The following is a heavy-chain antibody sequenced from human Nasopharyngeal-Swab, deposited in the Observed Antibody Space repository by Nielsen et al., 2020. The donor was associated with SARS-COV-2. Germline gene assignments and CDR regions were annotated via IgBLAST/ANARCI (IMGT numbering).Heavy chain of an antibody. V-gene: IGHV4-30-4*06. D-gene: IGHD2-2*01. CDR3: ARDDVYCSSTSCYRAPLNY. Sequence: GQDPGKGREWIGYIYYSGSTYYNPSLKSRVTISVDTSKNQFSLKLSSVTVADTAVYYCARDDVYCSSTSCYRAPLNYWGQGTLVTVSS. CDR2: IYYSGST. J-gene: IGHJ4*02.